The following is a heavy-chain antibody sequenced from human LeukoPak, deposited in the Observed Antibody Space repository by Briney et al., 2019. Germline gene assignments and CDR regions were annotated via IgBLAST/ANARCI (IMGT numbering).Heavy chain of an antibody. CDR2: INNDGSST. V-gene: IGHV3-74*01. CDR1: GFTFSTYW. CDR3: ARATLYLDV. Sequence: GGSLRLSCAASGFTFSTYWMHWVRQAPGKGLVWVSCINNDGSSTTYADSVKGRFTISRDNAKNTLYLQLNSLRAEDTAVYYCARATLYLDVWGKGTSVTVSS. D-gene: IGHD3-16*01. J-gene: IGHJ6*04.